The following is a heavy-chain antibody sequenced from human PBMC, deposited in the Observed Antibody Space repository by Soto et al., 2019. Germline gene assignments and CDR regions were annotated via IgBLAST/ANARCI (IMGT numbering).Heavy chain of an antibody. CDR2: ISSSSTYI. CDR3: ARDFSGYRYVFDY. D-gene: IGHD5-18*01. CDR1: GFTFSGYT. Sequence: PGGSLRLSCAASGFTFSGYTINWVRQAPGKGLEWVSSISSSSTYIFYADSVMGRFTISRDNAKNSLYLQMNSLRAEDTAVYYCARDFSGYRYVFDYWGQGSLVTVSS. J-gene: IGHJ4*02. V-gene: IGHV3-21*01.